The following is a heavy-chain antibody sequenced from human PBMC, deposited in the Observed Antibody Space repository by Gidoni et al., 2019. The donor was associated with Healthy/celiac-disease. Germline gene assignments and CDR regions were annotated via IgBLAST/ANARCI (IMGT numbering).Heavy chain of an antibody. D-gene: IGHD2-2*02. V-gene: IGHV3-21*01. J-gene: IGHJ4*02. CDR3: ARDPGDWYCSSTSCYTPSLFDY. CDR1: GFTFSSYS. CDR2: ISSSSSYI. Sequence: EVQLVESGGGLVKPGGSLRLSCAASGFTFSSYSMNWVRQAPGKGLEWVSSISSSSSYIYYADSVKGRFTISRDNAKNSLYLQMNSLRAEDTAVYYCARDPGDWYCSSTSCYTPSLFDYWGQGTLVTVSS.